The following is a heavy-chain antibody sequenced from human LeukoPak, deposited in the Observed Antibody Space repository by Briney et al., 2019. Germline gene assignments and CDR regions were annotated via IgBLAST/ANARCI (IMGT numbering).Heavy chain of an antibody. V-gene: IGHV3-74*01. CDR1: GFTFSNYL. CDR2: ITSDGSST. D-gene: IGHD2-2*01. Sequence: PGGSLSLSCAASGFTFSNYLMHWVRQAPGKGLVWVSRITSDGSSTHYADSVKGRFTISRDNTKNTLYLQMNSLTAEDTAVYYCVCLGYCTTSSCQPWGQGTLVTVSS. CDR3: VCLGYCTTSSCQP. J-gene: IGHJ4*02.